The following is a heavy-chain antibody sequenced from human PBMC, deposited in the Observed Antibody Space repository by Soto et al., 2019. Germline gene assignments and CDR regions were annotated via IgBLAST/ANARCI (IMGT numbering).Heavy chain of an antibody. CDR2: ISYDGSNK. D-gene: IGHD2-21*02. V-gene: IGHV3-30-3*01. J-gene: IGHJ4*02. Sequence: QVQLVGSGGGVVQPGRSLRLSCAASGFTFSNYAMHWVRQAPGKGLEWVAVISYDGSNKYYADSVKGRFTISRDNSKNTLYLQMNSLGLEDTAVYSWARGNLVVTANIAHTPDSWGLGTLVTVSS. CDR3: ARGNLVVTANIAHTPDS. CDR1: GFTFSNYA.